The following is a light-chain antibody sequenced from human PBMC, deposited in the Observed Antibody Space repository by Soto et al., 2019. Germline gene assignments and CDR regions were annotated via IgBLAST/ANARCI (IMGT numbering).Light chain of an antibody. CDR1: SSNIGSNY. V-gene: IGLV1-47*02. J-gene: IGLJ1*01. CDR2: GNN. Sequence: QSVLTQPPSASGTPGQRVTISCSGSSSNIGSNYVYWYQQLPGTAPKLLIFGNNQRPSGVPDRFSGSKSGTSASLAFSGLRSEDEADYYCAAWDDSLSGYVFGTGTKVTVL. CDR3: AAWDDSLSGYV.